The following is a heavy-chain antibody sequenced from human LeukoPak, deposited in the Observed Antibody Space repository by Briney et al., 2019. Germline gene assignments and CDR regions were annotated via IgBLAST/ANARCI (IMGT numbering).Heavy chain of an antibody. CDR2: INSDGSST. Sequence: GGSLRLSCAASGFTFSSYWMHWVRQAPGKGLAWVSRINSDGSSTSYADSVKGRFTISRDNAKNTLYLQMNSLRAEDTAVYYCAREPSGLYYFDYWGQGTLVTVSS. J-gene: IGHJ4*02. CDR1: GFTFSSYW. CDR3: AREPSGLYYFDY. D-gene: IGHD3-10*01. V-gene: IGHV3-74*01.